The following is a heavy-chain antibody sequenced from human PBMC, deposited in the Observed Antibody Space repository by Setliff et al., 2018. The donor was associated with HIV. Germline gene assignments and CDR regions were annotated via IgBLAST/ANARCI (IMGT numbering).Heavy chain of an antibody. D-gene: IGHD4-4*01. CDR1: GGTFSSYA. Sequence: SVKVSCKASGGTFSSYAISWVRQAPGQGLEWMGGIIPIVGTANYAQKFQGRVTITADESTSTAYMELSSLRSEDTAVYYCARDRSNYVGLDAFDIWGQGTMVTVSS. CDR2: IIPIVGTA. V-gene: IGHV1-69*13. J-gene: IGHJ3*02. CDR3: ARDRSNYVGLDAFDI.